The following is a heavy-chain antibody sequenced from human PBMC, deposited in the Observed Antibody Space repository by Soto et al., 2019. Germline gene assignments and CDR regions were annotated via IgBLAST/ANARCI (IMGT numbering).Heavy chain of an antibody. CDR3: ARSLGGSSYYVADY. CDR1: GFSFSNYG. J-gene: IGHJ4*02. V-gene: IGHV3-30*03. CDR2: ISYDESYQ. D-gene: IGHD1-26*01. Sequence: QVPLVESGGGVVQPGKSLRLSCVASGFSFSNYGMQWVRQAPDKGLEWVAVISYDESYQYYADSVKGRLTISRDNSKNTLYLEVDSLRPEDTAVYYCARSLGGSSYYVADYWGQGSLVTVSS.